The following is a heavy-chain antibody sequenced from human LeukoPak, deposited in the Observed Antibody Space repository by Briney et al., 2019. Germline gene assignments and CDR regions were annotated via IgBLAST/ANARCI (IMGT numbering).Heavy chain of an antibody. Sequence: GGSLRLSCVASGFTFNLHWMSWVRQAPGKGLEWVANINQDGSEKYYLDSVRGRFTTSRDNAKNLLYLQMNSLRAEDTAVYYCARTDSGVIMLYTIRSAFWGQGTLVTVSS. D-gene: IGHD2-8*01. J-gene: IGHJ4*02. V-gene: IGHV3-7*01. CDR2: INQDGSEK. CDR1: GFTFNLHW. CDR3: ARTDSGVIMLYTIRSAF.